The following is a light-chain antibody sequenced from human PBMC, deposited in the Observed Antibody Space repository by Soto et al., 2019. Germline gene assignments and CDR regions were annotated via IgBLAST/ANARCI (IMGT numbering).Light chain of an antibody. J-gene: IGKJ4*01. CDR3: MQALQTPRLT. Sequence: DIVMTQSPLSLPVTPGEPASISCRSSQSLLHSNGYNYLDWYLQKPGQSPQLLIYLGSNRASGVPDRFSGSVSGTDFTLKTSRVEAEDVGVYYCMQALQTPRLTFGGGTKVEIK. CDR1: QSLLHSNGYNY. V-gene: IGKV2-28*01. CDR2: LGS.